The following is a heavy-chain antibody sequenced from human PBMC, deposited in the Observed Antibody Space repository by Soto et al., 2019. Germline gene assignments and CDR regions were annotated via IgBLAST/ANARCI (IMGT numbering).Heavy chain of an antibody. CDR2: IYHSGST. CDR1: GYSISRGYY. V-gene: IGHV4-38-2*01. J-gene: IGHJ5*02. D-gene: IGHD4-17*01. CDR3: ARGAATVTPGWFDP. Sequence: KTSETRSLTCAVSGYSISRGYYWCFIRQTPGKGLEWIASIYHSGSTYYNPSLKSRVTISVDTSKNQFSLKLTSVTAADTAVYYCARGAATVTPGWFDPWGQGIMVTVSS.